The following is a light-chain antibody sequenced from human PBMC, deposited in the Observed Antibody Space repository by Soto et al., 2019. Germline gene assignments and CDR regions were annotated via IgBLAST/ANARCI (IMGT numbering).Light chain of an antibody. CDR3: QQSYNSPQT. CDR2: AAS. V-gene: IGKV1-39*01. CDR1: HSIMTY. J-gene: IGKJ1*01. Sequence: IPMTRTPHSLSTSVGEGVTMICRAIHSIMTYLNWQQLKPGNPPRLLIYAASSLQSVVPSRFGGSGSGTDVTLTITNLQPEDFATYSCQQSYNSPQTFGQGTKVDIK.